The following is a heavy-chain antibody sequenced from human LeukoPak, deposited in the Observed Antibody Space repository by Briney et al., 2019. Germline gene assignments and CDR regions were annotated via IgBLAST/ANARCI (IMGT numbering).Heavy chain of an antibody. J-gene: IGHJ4*02. V-gene: IGHV4-61*08. CDR3: ARGATAWVHFDS. D-gene: IGHD1-26*01. CDR2: IYNSGST. Sequence: SETLSLTCAVSGGSISNGGYSWSWIRQPPGKGLEWIGYIYNSGSTSYNPSLKSRVTISLDTSKNQFSLRLSSVTAADTAVYYCARGATAWVHFDSWGQGTLVTVSS. CDR1: GGSISNGGYS.